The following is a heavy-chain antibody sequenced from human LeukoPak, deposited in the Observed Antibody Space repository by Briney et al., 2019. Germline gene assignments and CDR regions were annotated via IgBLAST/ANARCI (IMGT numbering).Heavy chain of an antibody. Sequence: PGGSLRLSCEDSGFTFNTYSMNWAHQAPGKGLEWVSSIDSSGGYMFYADSVKGRFIISRDNAKDSLYLQMNSLRVEDTAVYYCLRGDRRDYWGQGTLVTVSS. CDR1: GFTFNTYS. CDR2: IDSSGGYM. V-gene: IGHV3-21*06. J-gene: IGHJ4*02. CDR3: LRGDRRDY.